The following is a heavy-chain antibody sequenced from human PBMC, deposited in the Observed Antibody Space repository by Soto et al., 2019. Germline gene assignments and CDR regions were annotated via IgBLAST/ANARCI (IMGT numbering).Heavy chain of an antibody. CDR1: SYTFTSYG. J-gene: IGHJ6*02. Sequence: QVQLVQYGAEVKKPGASVKVSCKASSYTFTSYGISWVRQARGQGLEWMGWTNAYNGNTNYAQKLQDRVTMTTDTSTSTAYMELRSLRSDDTAVYNCARRQWLVGGYYYGLDVWGQGTTVTVSS. D-gene: IGHD6-19*01. V-gene: IGHV1-18*01. CDR2: TNAYNGNT. CDR3: ARRQWLVGGYYYGLDV.